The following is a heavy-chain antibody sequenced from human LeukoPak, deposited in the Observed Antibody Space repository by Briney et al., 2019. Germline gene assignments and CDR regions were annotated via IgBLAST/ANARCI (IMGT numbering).Heavy chain of an antibody. D-gene: IGHD5-18*01. V-gene: IGHV4-61*02. CDR1: GGSISSGSYY. Sequence: SETLSLTCTVSGGSISSGSYYWSWIRQPAGKRLEWIGRIYTSGSTNYNPSLKSRVTISVDTSKNQFSLKLSSVTAADTAVYYCARGSQINTAMVYLGYWGQGTLVTVSS. J-gene: IGHJ4*02. CDR2: IYTSGST. CDR3: ARGSQINTAMVYLGY.